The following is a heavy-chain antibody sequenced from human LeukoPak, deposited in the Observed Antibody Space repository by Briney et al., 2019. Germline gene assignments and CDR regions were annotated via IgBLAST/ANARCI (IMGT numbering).Heavy chain of an antibody. CDR3: ARHLASVRGPFDY. D-gene: IGHD3-10*01. J-gene: IGHJ4*02. CDR1: GGSISSSSYY. V-gene: IGHV4-39*01. Sequence: SETLSLTCTVSGGSISSSSYYWGWIRQPPGKGLEWIGSIYYSGSTYYNPSLKSRVTISVDTSKNQFSLKLSSVTAADTAVYYCARHLASVRGPFDYWGQGTLVTVSS. CDR2: IYYSGST.